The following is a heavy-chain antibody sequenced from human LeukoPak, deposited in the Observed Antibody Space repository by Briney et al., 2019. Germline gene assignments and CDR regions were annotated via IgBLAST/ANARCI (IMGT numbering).Heavy chain of an antibody. D-gene: IGHD6-13*01. J-gene: IGHJ4*02. CDR3: AKGSIAAAAPYYFDY. V-gene: IGHV3-23*01. Sequence: GGSLRLSCAASGFTFSSYAMSRVRQAPGKGLEWVSAISGSGGSTYYADSVKGRFTISRDNSKNTLYLQMNSLRAEDTAVYYCAKGSIAAAAPYYFDYWGQGTLVTVSS. CDR1: GFTFSSYA. CDR2: ISGSGGST.